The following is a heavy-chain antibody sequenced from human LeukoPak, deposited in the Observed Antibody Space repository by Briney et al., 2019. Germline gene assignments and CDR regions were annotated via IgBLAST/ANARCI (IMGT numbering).Heavy chain of an antibody. CDR3: ARVGGSWDLIQ. J-gene: IGHJ4*02. D-gene: IGHD5-18*01. CDR2: IRQDGSEK. V-gene: IGHV3-7*01. Sequence: GGSLSLSCAASGFTFPNYWMSWVRQAPGKGLEWVANIRQDGSEKFYVDSVKGRFTISRDNDKSSLYLQMNSLRGEDTAVYFCARVGGSWDLIQWGQGTVVTVS. CDR1: GFTFPNYW.